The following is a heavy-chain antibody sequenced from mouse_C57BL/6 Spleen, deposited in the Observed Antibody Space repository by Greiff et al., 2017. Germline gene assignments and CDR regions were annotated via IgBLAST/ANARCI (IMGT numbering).Heavy chain of an antibody. D-gene: IGHD1-1*01. CDR3: ARDYGSTHWYFDV. CDR2: IYPRDGST. V-gene: IGHV1-85*01. Sequence: QVHVKQSGPELVKPGASVKLSCKASGYTFTSYDINWVKQRPGQGLEWIGWIYPRDGSTEYNEKFKGKATLTVDTSSSTAYMELHSLTSEDSAVYFCARDYGSTHWYFDVWGTGTTVTVSS. J-gene: IGHJ1*03. CDR1: GYTFTSYD.